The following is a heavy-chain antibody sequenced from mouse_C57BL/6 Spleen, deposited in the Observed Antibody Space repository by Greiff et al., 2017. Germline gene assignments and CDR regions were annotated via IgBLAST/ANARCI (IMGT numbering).Heavy chain of an antibody. J-gene: IGHJ4*01. D-gene: IGHD1-1*01. CDR2: IDPSDSYT. Sequence: VQLQQPGAELVMPGASVKLSCKASGYTFTSYWMHWVKQRPGQGLEWIGEIDPSDSYTNYNQKFKGKSTLTVDKSSSTAYMQLSSLTSEDSAVYYCARGGNYYGSSYDYYAMDYWGQGTSVTVSS. V-gene: IGHV1-69*01. CDR3: ARGGNYYGSSYDYYAMDY. CDR1: GYTFTSYW.